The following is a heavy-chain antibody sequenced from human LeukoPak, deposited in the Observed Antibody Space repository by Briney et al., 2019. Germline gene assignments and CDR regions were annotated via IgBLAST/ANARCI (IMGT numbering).Heavy chain of an antibody. Sequence: SETLSLTCTVSGYSIRSGYYWGWIRQLPGKGLEWIGSIYHSGSTYYNPSLNSRVTISVDTSKNQFSLKQSSVTAADTAVYYCARLITGHNWFDPWGQGTLVTVSS. CDR1: GYSIRSGYY. D-gene: IGHD3-16*01. CDR3: ARLITGHNWFDP. J-gene: IGHJ5*02. CDR2: IYHSGST. V-gene: IGHV4-38-2*02.